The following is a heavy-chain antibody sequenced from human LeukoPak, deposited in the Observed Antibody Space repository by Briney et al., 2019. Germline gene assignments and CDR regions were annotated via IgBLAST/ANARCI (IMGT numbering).Heavy chain of an antibody. Sequence: SETLSLTCTVSGGSISSSSYYWGWIRQPPGKGLEWIGSLYNSGSIYYNPSLKSRVTISVDTSKNQFSLKLTSVTAADTAVYYCARRGGYSYGYGYWGQGTLVTVSS. D-gene: IGHD5-18*01. J-gene: IGHJ4*02. CDR2: LYNSGSI. V-gene: IGHV4-39*01. CDR3: ARRGGYSYGYGY. CDR1: GGSISSSSYY.